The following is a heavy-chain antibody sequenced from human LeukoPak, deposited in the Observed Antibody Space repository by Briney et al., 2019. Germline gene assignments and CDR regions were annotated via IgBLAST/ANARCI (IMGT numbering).Heavy chain of an antibody. CDR3: TRIIKSGSFDY. Sequence: RGSLRLSCAASGFTFNNAWMSWVRQAPGKGLEWVGRIKSKTDGGTTDYAAPVKGRFTISRDDSKNTLYLQMNSLKIEDTAVYYCTRIIKSGSFDYWGQGVLVTVSS. V-gene: IGHV3-15*01. CDR1: GFTFNNAW. J-gene: IGHJ4*02. D-gene: IGHD1-26*01. CDR2: IKSKTDGGTT.